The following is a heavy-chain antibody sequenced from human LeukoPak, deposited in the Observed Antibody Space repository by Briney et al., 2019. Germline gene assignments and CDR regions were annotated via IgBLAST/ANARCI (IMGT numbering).Heavy chain of an antibody. D-gene: IGHD6-25*01. J-gene: IGHJ2*01. CDR2: ISHTGRT. Sequence: SETLSLTCAVYDGPFSSFYWTWIRQPPGKGLEWIGEISHTGRTIYNPCLKSRVTISVDTSKNQFSLNLTSVTAADTAMYYCARGVSIAARYFDRWGRGTLVAVSS. V-gene: IGHV4-34*01. CDR3: ARGVSIAARYFDR. CDR1: DGPFSSFY.